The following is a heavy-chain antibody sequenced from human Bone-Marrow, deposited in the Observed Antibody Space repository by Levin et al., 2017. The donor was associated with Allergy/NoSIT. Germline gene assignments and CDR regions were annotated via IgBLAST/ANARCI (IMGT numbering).Heavy chain of an antibody. CDR2: ISGSRPSL. CDR3: ARESPFGFGALDI. J-gene: IGHJ3*02. D-gene: IGHD2/OR15-2a*01. V-gene: IGHV3-21*01. Sequence: GESLKISCSASGLTLSRYTMTWVRQAPGKGLEWVSSISGSRPSLNYADSVKGRFTISRDNAENSLFLHMNSLRGEDTALYYCARESPFGFGALDIWGQGAMVTVSS. CDR1: GLTLSRYT.